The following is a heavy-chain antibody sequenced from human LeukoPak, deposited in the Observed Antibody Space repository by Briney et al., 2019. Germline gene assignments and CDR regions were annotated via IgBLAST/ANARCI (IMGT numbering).Heavy chain of an antibody. V-gene: IGHV3-9*01. J-gene: IGHJ4*02. Sequence: SLRLSYAASGFTFDDYAMHLLQQAPGRVLGLVSGISCNSGSIDYADSVKGRFAISRDNAKNSLYLLMNSLRPEDTAFYYCAKGTGRYSTFFDYWGEGTLVTASS. CDR2: ISCNSGSI. D-gene: IGHD1-26*01. CDR3: AKGTGRYSTFFDY. CDR1: GFTFDDYA.